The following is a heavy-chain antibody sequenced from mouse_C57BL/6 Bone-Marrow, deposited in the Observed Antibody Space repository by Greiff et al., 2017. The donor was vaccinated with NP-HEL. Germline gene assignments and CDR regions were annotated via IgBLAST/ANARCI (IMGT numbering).Heavy chain of an antibody. CDR1: GFTFSDFY. CDR3: ARDVYSNQRGYYFDY. D-gene: IGHD2-5*01. V-gene: IGHV7-1*01. Sequence: EVHLVESGGGLVQSGRSLRLSCATSGFTFSDFYMEWVRQAPGKGLEWIAASRNKANDYTTEYSASVKGRFIVSRDTSQSILYLQMNALRAEDTAIYYCARDVYSNQRGYYFDYWGQGTTLTVSS. J-gene: IGHJ2*01. CDR2: SRNKANDYTT.